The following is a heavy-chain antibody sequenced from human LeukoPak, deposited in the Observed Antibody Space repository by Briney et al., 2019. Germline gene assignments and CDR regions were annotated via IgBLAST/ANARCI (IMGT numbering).Heavy chain of an antibody. CDR3: ARDNSLLWFGESRDAFDI. CDR1: GYTFTGYY. J-gene: IGHJ3*02. CDR2: TNPNSGGT. Sequence: ASVKVSCKASGYTFTGYYMHWVRQAPGQGLEWMGWTNPNSGGTNYAQKFQGWVTMTRDTSISTAYMELSSLRSEDTAVYYCARDNSLLWFGESRDAFDIWGQGTMVTVSS. D-gene: IGHD3-10*01. V-gene: IGHV1-2*04.